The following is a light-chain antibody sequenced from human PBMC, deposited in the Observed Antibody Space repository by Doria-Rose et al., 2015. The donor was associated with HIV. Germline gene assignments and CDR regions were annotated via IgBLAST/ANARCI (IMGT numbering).Light chain of an antibody. V-gene: IGKV4-1*01. CDR2: WAS. Sequence: TQSPDSLAVSLGERATINCKSSQSVLYSSNNKDYLAWYQQKPGQPPKLLFYWASIRESGVPDRFSGSGSGTDFTLSISNLRAEDVAVYYCQQYYTTPLTFGGGTKVEIK. J-gene: IGKJ4*01. CDR3: QQYYTTPLT. CDR1: QSVLYSSNNKDY.